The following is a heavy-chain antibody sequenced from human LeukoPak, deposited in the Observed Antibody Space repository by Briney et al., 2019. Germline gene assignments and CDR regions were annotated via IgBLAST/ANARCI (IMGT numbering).Heavy chain of an antibody. D-gene: IGHD3-16*01. Sequence: GGSLRLSCAASGFTFSSDAMSWVRQAPGKGLEWVSSISAGGNTYYADSVRGRFTISRDNSKNTLYLQMSSLSAEDTALYYCAKDYIRRAWDWGQGALVTVSS. CDR2: ISAGGNT. V-gene: IGHV3-23*01. CDR3: AKDYIRRAWD. J-gene: IGHJ4*02. CDR1: GFTFSSDA.